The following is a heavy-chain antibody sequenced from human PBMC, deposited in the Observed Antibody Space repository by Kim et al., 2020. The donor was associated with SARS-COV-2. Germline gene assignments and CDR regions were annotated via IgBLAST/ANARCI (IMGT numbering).Heavy chain of an antibody. J-gene: IGHJ4*02. Sequence: TYYGDSVKGRFTISRDHAKNSLYLHMNGLTAEDTALYFCARREARSSVFDYWGQGTLVTVSS. CDR2: T. CDR3: ARREARSSVFDY. D-gene: IGHD3-10*01. V-gene: IGHV3-11*06.